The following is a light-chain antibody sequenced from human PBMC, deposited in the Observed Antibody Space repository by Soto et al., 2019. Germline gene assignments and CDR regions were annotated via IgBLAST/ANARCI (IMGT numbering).Light chain of an antibody. CDR3: SSYTSSSTEV. J-gene: IGLJ1*01. CDR2: DVS. Sequence: QSALTQPASVSGSPGQSITISCTETSSDVGGYNYVSWYQQHPGKAPKLMIYDVSNRPSGVSNRFSGSKSGNTASLTISGLQAEDEADYYCSSYTSSSTEVFGTGPKLTVL. V-gene: IGLV2-14*01. CDR1: SSDVGGYNY.